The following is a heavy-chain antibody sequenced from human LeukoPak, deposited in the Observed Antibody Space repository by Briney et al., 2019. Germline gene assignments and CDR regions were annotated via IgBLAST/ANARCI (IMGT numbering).Heavy chain of an antibody. D-gene: IGHD6-25*01. Sequence: KFQGRVTITRDTSASTAYMELSSLRSEDTAVYYCARITVRAAGFDYWGQGTLVTVSS. J-gene: IGHJ4*02. V-gene: IGHV1-3*01. CDR3: ARITVRAAGFDY.